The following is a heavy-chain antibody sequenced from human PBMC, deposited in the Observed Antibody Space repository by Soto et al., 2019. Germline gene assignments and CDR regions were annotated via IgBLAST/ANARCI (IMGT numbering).Heavy chain of an antibody. CDR1: GFTFSSYA. D-gene: IGHD6-19*01. CDR3: ARETGYSSGWRQDY. CDR2: INSDGSSI. V-gene: IGHV3-74*01. Sequence: SLRLSCVASGFTFSSYAMSWVRQAPGKGLVWVSRINSDGSSISYADSVKGRFTISRDNAKNTLYLQMNSLRVEDTAVYYCARETGYSSGWRQDYWGQGTLVTVSS. J-gene: IGHJ4*02.